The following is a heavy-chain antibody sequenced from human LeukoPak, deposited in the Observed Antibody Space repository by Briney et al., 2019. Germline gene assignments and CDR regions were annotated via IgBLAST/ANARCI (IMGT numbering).Heavy chain of an antibody. V-gene: IGHV4-59*08. CDR2: IYYSGST. J-gene: IGHJ5*02. CDR1: GGSISSYY. CDR3: ARLVDWFDP. Sequence: PSETLSLTCTVSGGSISSYYWSWIRQPPGKGLEWIGYIYYSGSTNYNPSPKSRVTISVDTSKNQFSLKLSSVTAADTAVYYCARLVDWFDPWGQGTLVTASS.